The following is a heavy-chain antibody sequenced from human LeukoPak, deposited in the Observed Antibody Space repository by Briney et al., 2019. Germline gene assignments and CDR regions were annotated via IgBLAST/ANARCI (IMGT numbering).Heavy chain of an antibody. J-gene: IGHJ5*02. CDR2: ISNDGTST. CDR3: ARLASAGS. Sequence: GGSLRLSCAVSGLTFSNYWMHWVRQAPGKGLVWVSRISNDGTSTSYADSVKGRFTISRDNAKNSLYLQMNSLRAEDTAVYYCARLASAGSWGQGTLVTVSS. CDR1: GLTFSNYW. V-gene: IGHV3-74*01. D-gene: IGHD6-13*01.